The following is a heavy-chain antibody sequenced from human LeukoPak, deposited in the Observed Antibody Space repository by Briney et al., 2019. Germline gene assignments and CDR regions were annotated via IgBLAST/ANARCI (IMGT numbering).Heavy chain of an antibody. J-gene: IGHJ4*02. V-gene: IGHV3-21*01. Sequence: TGGSLRLSCAASGFTFSSYWMSWVRQAPGKGLEWVSYISSSGTYIYYADSVKGRFTISRENAKNSLYLQMNGLRAEDTAVYTCARGHFDSSGSLDYWGQGTLVTVSS. CDR1: GFTFSSYW. CDR2: ISSSGTYI. D-gene: IGHD3-22*01. CDR3: ARGHFDSSGSLDY.